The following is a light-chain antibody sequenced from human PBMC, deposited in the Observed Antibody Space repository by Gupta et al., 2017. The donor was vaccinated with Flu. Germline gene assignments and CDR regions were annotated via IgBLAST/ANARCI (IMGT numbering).Light chain of an antibody. CDR1: TGAVTSDLS. CDR2: STN. J-gene: IGLJ2*01. V-gene: IGLV7-43*01. Sequence: TVVTQEPSLTVSPGGTVTLTCASITGAVTSDLSPTWIQQKPGQPPRPLIDSTNNRHSWTPARLSGSLLGGKAALTLTDAQPEDEAEYFCLLYLGTAQRVFGGG. CDR3: LLYLGTAQRV.